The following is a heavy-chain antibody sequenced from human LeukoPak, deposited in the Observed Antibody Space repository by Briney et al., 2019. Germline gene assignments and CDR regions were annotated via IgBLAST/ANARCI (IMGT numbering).Heavy chain of an antibody. V-gene: IGHV1-8*03. Sequence: GASVKVSCKASGYTFTSYDINWVRQATGQGLEWMGWMNPNSGNTGYAQKFQGRVTITRNTSISTAYMELSSLRSEDTAVYYCARRNQLHYYYYYMDVWGKGTTVTVSS. D-gene: IGHD2-2*01. CDR3: ARRNQLHYYYYYMDV. CDR2: MNPNSGNT. J-gene: IGHJ6*03. CDR1: GYTFTSYD.